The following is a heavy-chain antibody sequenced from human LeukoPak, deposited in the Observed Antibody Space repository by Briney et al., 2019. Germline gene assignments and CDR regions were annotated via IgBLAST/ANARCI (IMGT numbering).Heavy chain of an antibody. CDR2: IKQDGSEK. CDR3: ASSGSGSKNTYYYYGMDV. CDR1: GFTFSSYW. Sequence: GGSLRLSCAASGFTFSSYWMSWVRQAPGKGLEGVANIKQDGSEKYYVDSVKGRFTISRDNAKTSLYLQMNSLRAEDTAVYYCASSGSGSKNTYYYYGMDVWGKGTTVTVSS. J-gene: IGHJ6*04. D-gene: IGHD3-10*01. V-gene: IGHV3-7*03.